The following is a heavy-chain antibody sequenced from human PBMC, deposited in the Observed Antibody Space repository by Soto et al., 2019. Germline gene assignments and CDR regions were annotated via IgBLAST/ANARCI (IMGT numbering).Heavy chain of an antibody. D-gene: IGHD3-3*01. V-gene: IGHV4-31*03. CDR1: GGSISSGGYY. Sequence: PSETLSLTCTVSGGSISSGGYYWSWIRXHPGXGLEWIGYIYYSGSTYYNPSLKSRVTISVDTSKNQFSLKLSSVTAADTAVYYCAREFLEWLSTPGWYFDLWGRGTLVTVSS. CDR2: IYYSGST. J-gene: IGHJ2*01. CDR3: AREFLEWLSTPGWYFDL.